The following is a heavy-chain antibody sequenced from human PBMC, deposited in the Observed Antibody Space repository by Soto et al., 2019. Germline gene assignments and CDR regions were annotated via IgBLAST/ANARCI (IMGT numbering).Heavy chain of an antibody. Sequence: PSETLSLTCAVSGGSISSSNWWSWVRQPPGKGPEWIGEIYHSGSTNYNPSLKSRVTISVDTSKNQFSLKLSSVTAADTAVYYCARGRYYDFWSGYYYGMDVWGQGTTVTVSS. CDR1: GGSISSSNW. D-gene: IGHD3-3*01. CDR2: IYHSGST. V-gene: IGHV4-4*02. J-gene: IGHJ6*02. CDR3: ARGRYYDFWSGYYYGMDV.